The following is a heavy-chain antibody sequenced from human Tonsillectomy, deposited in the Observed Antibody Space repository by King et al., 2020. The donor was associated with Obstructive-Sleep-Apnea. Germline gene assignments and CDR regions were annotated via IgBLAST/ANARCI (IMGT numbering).Heavy chain of an antibody. CDR3: ARLYSSSWYAFDI. Sequence: VQLQQWGAGLLKPSETLSLTCAVYGGSFSGYYWSWIRQPPGKGLEWIGEINHSGSTNYNPYLKSRVTISVETSKNQFSLKLSSVTAADTAVYYCARLYSSSWYAFDIWGQGTMVTVSP. CDR2: INHSGST. J-gene: IGHJ3*02. D-gene: IGHD6-13*01. V-gene: IGHV4-34*01. CDR1: GGSFSGYY.